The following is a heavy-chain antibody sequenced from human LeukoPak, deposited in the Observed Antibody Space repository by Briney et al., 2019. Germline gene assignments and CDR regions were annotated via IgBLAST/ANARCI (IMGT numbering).Heavy chain of an antibody. D-gene: IGHD1-1*01. V-gene: IGHV3-73*01. CDR3: TRLSGDNHFAY. J-gene: IGHJ4*02. CDR2: IKSKAEAYAT. Sequence: PGGSLRLSCEASGFIFSGSAIHWVRQASGKGLEWVGRIKSKAEAYATAYAASLKGRFTISRDDSKNTAYLQINSLRTEDTAVYFCTRLSGDNHFAYWGQGTLVTVSS. CDR1: GFIFSGSA.